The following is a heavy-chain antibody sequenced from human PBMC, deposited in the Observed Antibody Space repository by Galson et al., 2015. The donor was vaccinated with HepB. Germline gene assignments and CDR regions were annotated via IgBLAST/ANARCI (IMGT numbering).Heavy chain of an antibody. D-gene: IGHD4-17*01. CDR3: ALSAYYGDYAPDAFDI. CDR2: ISGSGGST. J-gene: IGHJ3*02. V-gene: IGHV3-23*01. CDR1: GFTSSSYA. Sequence: SLRLSCAASGFTSSSYAMSWVRQAPGKGLEWVSAISGSGGSTYYADSVKGRFTISRDNSKNTLYLQMNSLRAEDTAVYYCALSAYYGDYAPDAFDIWGQGTMVTVSS.